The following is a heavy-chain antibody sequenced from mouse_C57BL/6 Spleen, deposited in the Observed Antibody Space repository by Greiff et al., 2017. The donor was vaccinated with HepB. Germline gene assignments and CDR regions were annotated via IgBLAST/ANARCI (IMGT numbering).Heavy chain of an antibody. Sequence: QVQLQQSGPGLVQPSQCLSFTCTVSGFSLTSYGVHWVRQSPGKGLEWLGVIWSGGSTDYNAAFISRLSISKDNSKSQVFFKMISLQADDTARYCCARNRRKYYAMDYWGQGTSVTVSS. CDR1: GFSLTSYG. J-gene: IGHJ4*01. CDR2: IWSGGST. CDR3: ARNRRKYYAMDY. V-gene: IGHV2-2*01.